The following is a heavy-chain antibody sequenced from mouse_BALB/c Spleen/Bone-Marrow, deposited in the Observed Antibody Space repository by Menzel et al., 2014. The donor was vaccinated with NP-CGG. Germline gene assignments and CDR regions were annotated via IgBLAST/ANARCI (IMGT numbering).Heavy chain of an antibody. V-gene: IGHV5-4*02. D-gene: IGHD3-2*01. Sequence: EVQLVESGGGLVKPGGSLKLSCAASGFTFSDYYMYWVRQTPEKRLEWVATISDGGSYTYYPDSVKGRFTISRDNAKNNLYLQMSSLKSEDTAMYYCARGGQLGAMDYWGQGTQSPSPQ. CDR3: ARGGQLGAMDY. CDR1: GFTFSDYY. J-gene: IGHJ4*01. CDR2: ISDGGSYT.